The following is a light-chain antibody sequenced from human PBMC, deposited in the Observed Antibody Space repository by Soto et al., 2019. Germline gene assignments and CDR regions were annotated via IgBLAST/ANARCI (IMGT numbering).Light chain of an antibody. Sequence: DIQMTQSPSTLSASVGDRVTITCRASQRISSRLAWYQQKPGKAPNLLIHDASSLESGVPSRFSGSGSGTEFTLTISSLQPDDFATYYCQQYNSDSWTFGQGTKVEIK. CDR3: QQYNSDSWT. CDR2: DAS. V-gene: IGKV1-5*01. CDR1: QRISSR. J-gene: IGKJ1*01.